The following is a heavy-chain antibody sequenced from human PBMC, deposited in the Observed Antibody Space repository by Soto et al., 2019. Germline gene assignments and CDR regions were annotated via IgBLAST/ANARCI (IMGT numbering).Heavy chain of an antibody. Sequence: GGSLRLSCAASGFTLSSYAMSWVRQASGKGLEWVSAITASGNTDYVDSVKGRFTISRDSSKNTLYLQMNGLRAEDTAIYYCAKEEWELTRPRFDYWGQGTLVTVSS. J-gene: IGHJ4*02. CDR2: ITASGNT. D-gene: IGHD1-26*01. CDR3: AKEEWELTRPRFDY. V-gene: IGHV3-23*01. CDR1: GFTLSSYA.